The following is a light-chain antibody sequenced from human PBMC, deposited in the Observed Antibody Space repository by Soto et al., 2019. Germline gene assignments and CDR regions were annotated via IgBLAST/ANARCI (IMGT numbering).Light chain of an antibody. Sequence: DIQMTQSPSSLSASVGDRVTITCRASQSISTYLNWYQQKPGKAPKLLIYSTSSLQSGVPSRFSGSGTGTDFNLPIRNPQPEDFATYYCQQSYSAPPITFGPGTKVDIK. J-gene: IGKJ3*01. CDR3: QQSYSAPPIT. V-gene: IGKV1-39*01. CDR2: STS. CDR1: QSISTY.